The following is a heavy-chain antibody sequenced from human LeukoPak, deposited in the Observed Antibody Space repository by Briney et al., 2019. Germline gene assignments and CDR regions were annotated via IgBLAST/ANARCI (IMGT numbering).Heavy chain of an antibody. V-gene: IGHV1-18*01. CDR1: GYTFTSYG. CDR3: ARTADRDGYYYYYYYMDV. CDR2: ISAYNGNT. J-gene: IGHJ6*03. Sequence: ASVKVSCKASGYTFTSYGISWVRQAPGQGLEWMGWISAYNGNTNYAQKLQGRVTMTTDTSTSTAYMELRSLRSDDTAVYYCARTADRDGYYYYYYYMDVWGKGTTVTVSS. D-gene: IGHD2-21*02.